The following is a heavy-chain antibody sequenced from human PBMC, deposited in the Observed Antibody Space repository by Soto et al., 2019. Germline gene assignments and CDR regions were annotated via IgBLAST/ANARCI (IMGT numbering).Heavy chain of an antibody. V-gene: IGHV5-51*01. J-gene: IGHJ5*02. D-gene: IGHD3-16*01. CDR3: ARMETFGSLNWFDP. CDR1: GYSFPGFW. CDR2: IFPGDSDT. Sequence: LKISCGASGYSFPGFWIGWVRQMPGKGLEWMGIIFPGDSDTRYSPSFQGQVTISADKSISTAYLEWSSLKASDTAIYYCARMETFGSLNWFDPWGQGTLVTVSS.